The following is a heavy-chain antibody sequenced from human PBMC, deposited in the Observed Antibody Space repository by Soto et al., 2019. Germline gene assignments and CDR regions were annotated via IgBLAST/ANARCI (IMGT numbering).Heavy chain of an antibody. CDR3: AKDRYGDYGGIDY. CDR1: GFTFSTYA. CDR2: ITGSGGST. Sequence: PGESLKISCAASGFTFSTYAMIWVRQAPGKGLEWVSVITGSGGSTYYADSVKGRFTISRDTSKNTLFLQMNSLRAEDTAVYYCAKDRYGDYGGIDYWGQGTMVTVS. J-gene: IGHJ4*02. D-gene: IGHD4-17*01. V-gene: IGHV3-23*01.